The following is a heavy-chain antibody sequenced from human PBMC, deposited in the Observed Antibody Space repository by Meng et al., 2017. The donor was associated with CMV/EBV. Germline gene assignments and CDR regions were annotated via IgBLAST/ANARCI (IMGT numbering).Heavy chain of an antibody. V-gene: IGHV1-69*10. CDR3: ARVGEIYGSGYYYVNYYYGMDV. D-gene: IGHD3-22*01. CDR1: GGTFSSYA. Sequence: SVKVSCKASGGTFSSYAISWVRQAPGQGLEWMGGIIPILGIANYAQKFQGRVTITADKSTSTAYMELSSLRSEDTAVYYCARVGEIYGSGYYYVNYYYGMDVWGQGTTVTVSS. CDR2: IIPILGIA. J-gene: IGHJ6*02.